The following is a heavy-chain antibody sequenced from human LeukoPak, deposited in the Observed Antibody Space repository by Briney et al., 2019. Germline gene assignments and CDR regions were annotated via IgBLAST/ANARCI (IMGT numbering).Heavy chain of an antibody. Sequence: PSETLSLTCTVSGGSISSYYWSWIRQPPGKGLEWIGEINHSGSTNYNPSLKSRVTISVDTSKNQFSLKLSSVTAADTAVYYCVTTPYYYDSSGYSLGDYWGQGTLVTVSS. D-gene: IGHD3-22*01. CDR1: GGSISSYY. V-gene: IGHV4-34*01. CDR3: VTTPYYYDSSGYSLGDY. J-gene: IGHJ4*02. CDR2: INHSGST.